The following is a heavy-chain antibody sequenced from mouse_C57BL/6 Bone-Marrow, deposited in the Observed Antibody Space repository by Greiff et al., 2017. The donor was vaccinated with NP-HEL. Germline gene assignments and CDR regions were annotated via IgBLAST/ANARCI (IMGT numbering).Heavy chain of an antibody. Sequence: VQLQQPGTELVKPGASVKLSCKASGYTFTSYWMHWVKQRPGQGLEWIGNINPSNGGTNYNEKFKSKATLTVDKSSSTAYMQLSSLTSEDSAVYYCARRGTIYYDYDGYFDVWGTGTTVTVSS. D-gene: IGHD2-4*01. J-gene: IGHJ1*03. CDR2: INPSNGGT. CDR1: GYTFTSYW. V-gene: IGHV1-53*01. CDR3: ARRGTIYYDYDGYFDV.